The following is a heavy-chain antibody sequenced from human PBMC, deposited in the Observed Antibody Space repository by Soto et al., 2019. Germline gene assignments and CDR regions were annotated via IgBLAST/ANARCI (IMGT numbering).Heavy chain of an antibody. Sequence: SETLSLTCAVSGYSISSSNWWGWIRQPPGKGLEWIGYIYYSGSTYYNPSLKSRVTMSVDTSKNQFSLKLSSVTAVGTAVYYCARTYSSGWDARLDYWGQGTLVTVSS. V-gene: IGHV4-28*01. CDR3: ARTYSSGWDARLDY. J-gene: IGHJ4*02. D-gene: IGHD6-19*01. CDR2: IYYSGST. CDR1: GYSISSSNW.